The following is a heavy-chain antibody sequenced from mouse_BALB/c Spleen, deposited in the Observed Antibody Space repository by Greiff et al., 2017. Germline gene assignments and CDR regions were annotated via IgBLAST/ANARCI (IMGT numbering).Heavy chain of an antibody. CDR1: GYSFTGYG. D-gene: IGHD4-1*01. CDR3: ASGLAFAY. CDR2: IWGDGST. J-gene: IGHJ3*01. Sequence: VQRVESGPGLVAPSQSLSITCTVSGYSFTGYGVNWVRQPPGKGLEWLGMIWGDGSTDYNSALKSRLSISKDNSKSQVFLKMNSLQTDDTARYYCASGLAFAYWGQGTLVTVSA. V-gene: IGHV2-6-7*01.